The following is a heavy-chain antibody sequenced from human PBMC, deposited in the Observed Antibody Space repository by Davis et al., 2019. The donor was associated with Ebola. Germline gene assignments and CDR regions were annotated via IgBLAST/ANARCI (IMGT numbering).Heavy chain of an antibody. J-gene: IGHJ5*02. V-gene: IGHV3-48*02. CDR2: ITTGSNAI. Sequence: GESLKISCAASGFTFSDFSMNWVRQAPGEALEWISYITTGSNAIHYADSVKGRFTVSRDNVKNSLFLQMNSLRDEDSAVYYGVRDYIFAFDLWGQGAQVTVSS. CDR3: VRDYIFAFDL. CDR1: GFTFSDFS.